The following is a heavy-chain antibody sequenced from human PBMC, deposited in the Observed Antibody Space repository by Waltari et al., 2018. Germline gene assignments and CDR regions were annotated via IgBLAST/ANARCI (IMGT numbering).Heavy chain of an antibody. CDR1: GFSFGGFG. D-gene: IGHD5-12*01. V-gene: IGHV3-23*01. Sequence: EVQLLESGGGLVQPGGSLRLSCAASGFSFGGFGMNWVRQAPGKGLEWVSGVSGSGATTYYADSVRGRFTVSRDNNRDTVDLQMNSLRAEDTAVYYCVKAFRGYSGSYFDIWGRGTLVAVSA. CDR2: VSGSGATT. J-gene: IGHJ4*02. CDR3: VKAFRGYSGSYFDI.